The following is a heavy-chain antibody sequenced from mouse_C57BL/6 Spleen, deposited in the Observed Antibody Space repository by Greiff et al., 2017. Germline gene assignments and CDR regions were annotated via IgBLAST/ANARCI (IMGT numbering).Heavy chain of an antibody. CDR2: IDPETGGP. CDR1: GYTFTDYE. Sequence: QVQLQQSGAELVRPGASVTLSCKASGYTFTDYEMHWVKQTPVHGLEWIGAIDPETGGPAYNQKFKGKAILTADKSSSTAYMELRSLTSEDSAVYYCTRRGYGNDYAMDYWGQGTSVTVSS. J-gene: IGHJ4*01. V-gene: IGHV1-15*01. CDR3: TRRGYGNDYAMDY. D-gene: IGHD2-1*01.